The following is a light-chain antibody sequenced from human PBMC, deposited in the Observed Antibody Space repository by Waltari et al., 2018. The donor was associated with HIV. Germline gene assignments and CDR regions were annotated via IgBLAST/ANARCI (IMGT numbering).Light chain of an antibody. J-gene: IGLJ2*01. CDR3: TSYAGSNNLV. CDR1: SSDVGGYNY. Sequence: QSALTQPPSASGYPGQSVTPSCTGQSSDVGGYNYVTWYQQHPVKAPKLRMYEVFKRPSGVPDRFSGSKSGNTASLTVSGLQAEDEADYYCTSYAGSNNLVFGGGTKLTVL. V-gene: IGLV2-8*01. CDR2: EVF.